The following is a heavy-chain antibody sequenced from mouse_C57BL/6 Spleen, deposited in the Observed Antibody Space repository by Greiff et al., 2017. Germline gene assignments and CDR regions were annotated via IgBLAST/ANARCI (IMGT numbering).Heavy chain of an antibody. V-gene: IGHV5-9*01. D-gene: IGHD2-4*01. CDR1: GFTFSSYT. CDR3: ARLYDYDGGAYYYAMDD. CDR2: ISGGGGNT. Sequence: EVQVVESGGGLVKPGGSLKLSCAASGFTFSSYTMSWVRQTPEKRLEWVATISGGGGNTYYPASVKGRFTISRDNAKNTLYLQMSSLRSEDTALYYCARLYDYDGGAYYYAMDDWGQGTSVTVSS. J-gene: IGHJ4*01.